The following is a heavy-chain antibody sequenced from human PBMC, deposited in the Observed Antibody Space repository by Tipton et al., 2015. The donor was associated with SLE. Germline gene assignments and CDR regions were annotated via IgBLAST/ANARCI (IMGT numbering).Heavy chain of an antibody. CDR3: ARDGSSSSSAFDY. CDR1: GFTFSSYA. J-gene: IGHJ4*02. CDR2: ISSNGGST. D-gene: IGHD6-6*01. Sequence: SLRLSCSASGFTFSSYAMHWVRQAPGKGLEYVSAISSNGGSTYYADSVKGRFTISRDNSKNTLYLQMSSLRAEDTAVYYCARDGSSSSSAFDYWGQGTLVTVSS. V-gene: IGHV3-64D*09.